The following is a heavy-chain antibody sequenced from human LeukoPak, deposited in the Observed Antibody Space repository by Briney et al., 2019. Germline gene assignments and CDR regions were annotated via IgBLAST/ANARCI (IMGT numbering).Heavy chain of an antibody. V-gene: IGHV5-51*01. J-gene: IGHJ6*03. CDR2: IYPGDSDT. D-gene: IGHD3-10*01. Sequence: GESLKISCKGFGYSFTSYWVGWVRQMPGKGLEWMGIIYPGDSDTRYSPSFQGQVTISADKSISTAYLQWSSLKASDTAIYYCARHAGDYIYGSGYHYYYYMDVWGKGTTVTVSS. CDR3: ARHAGDYIYGSGYHYYYYMDV. CDR1: GYSFTSYW.